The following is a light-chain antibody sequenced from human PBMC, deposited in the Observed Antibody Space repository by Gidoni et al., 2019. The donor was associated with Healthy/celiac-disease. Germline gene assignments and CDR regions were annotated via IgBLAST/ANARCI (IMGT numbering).Light chain of an antibody. CDR3: RQYGRSSWT. J-gene: IGKJ1*01. CDR2: GAS. CDR1: QSVSSSY. V-gene: IGKV3-20*01. Sequence: DTVLTQSLGTLSLSPGERATLSCRASQSVSSSYLAWYQQKPGQAPRLLIYGASNRATGIPDRFSGSGSGTDFTLTISRLEPEDFGVYYCRQYGRSSWTFGRGTKVEIK.